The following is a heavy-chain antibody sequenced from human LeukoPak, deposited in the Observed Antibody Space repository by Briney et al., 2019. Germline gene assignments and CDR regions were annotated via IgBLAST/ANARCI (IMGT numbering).Heavy chain of an antibody. Sequence: GGSLRLSCAASGFTFSGYGMHWVRQAPGKGLEWVAFIHYDGSDKYYADSVKGRFTISRDNSKNTLYLQMNSLRAEDTAVYFCAKDLGNSFDYWGPGTLVTVSS. J-gene: IGHJ4*02. CDR3: AKDLGNSFDY. CDR1: GFTFSGYG. CDR2: IHYDGSDK. D-gene: IGHD4-23*01. V-gene: IGHV3-30*02.